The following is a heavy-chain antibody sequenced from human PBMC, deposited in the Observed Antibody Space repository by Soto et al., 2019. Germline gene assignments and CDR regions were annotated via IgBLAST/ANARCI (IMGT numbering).Heavy chain of an antibody. CDR2: ISAYNGNT. J-gene: IGHJ6*03. CDR3: ARVPMLWFGELSSYYYMDV. D-gene: IGHD3-10*01. V-gene: IGHV1-18*01. Sequence: QVQLVQSGAEVKKPGASAKVSCKASGYTFTSYGISWVRQAPGQGLEWMGWISAYNGNTNYAQKLQGRVTMTTDTSTSTAYMELRSLRSDDTAVYYCARVPMLWFGELSSYYYMDVWGKGTTVTVSS. CDR1: GYTFTSYG.